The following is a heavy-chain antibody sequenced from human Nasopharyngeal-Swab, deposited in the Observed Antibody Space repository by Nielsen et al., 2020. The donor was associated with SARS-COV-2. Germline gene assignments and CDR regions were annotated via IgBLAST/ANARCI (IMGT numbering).Heavy chain of an antibody. J-gene: IGHJ3*02. CDR1: GGSISSSSYY. CDR2: IYYSGST. V-gene: IGHV4-39*01. Sequence: GPLRPSCTVSGGSISSSSYYWGWIRQPPGKGLEWIGSIYYSGSTYYNPSLKSRVTISVDTSKNQFSLKLSSVTAADTAVYYCARRVGYCSSTSCYGDAFDIWGQGTMVTVSS. D-gene: IGHD2-2*01. CDR3: ARRVGYCSSTSCYGDAFDI.